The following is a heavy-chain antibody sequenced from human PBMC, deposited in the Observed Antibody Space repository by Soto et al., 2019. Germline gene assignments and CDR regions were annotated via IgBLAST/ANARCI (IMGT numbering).Heavy chain of an antibody. V-gene: IGHV1-69*01. CDR1: GGTFSSYA. Sequence: QVQLVQSGAEVKKPGSSVKVSCKASGGTFSSYAISWVRQAPGQGLEWMGGIIPIFGTANYAQKFQGRVTIAADESTSTAYMELSSLRSEDTAVYYCARGRGGAYCGGDCHPYFDYWGQGTLVTVSS. D-gene: IGHD2-21*02. CDR2: IIPIFGTA. CDR3: ARGRGGAYCGGDCHPYFDY. J-gene: IGHJ4*02.